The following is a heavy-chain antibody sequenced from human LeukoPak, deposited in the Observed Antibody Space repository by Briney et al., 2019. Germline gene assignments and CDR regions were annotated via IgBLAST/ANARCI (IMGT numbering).Heavy chain of an antibody. D-gene: IGHD3-10*01. Sequence: ASVKVSCKASGYTFTNYGISWVRQAPGQGLEWMGWISAYNGNTNYAQKLQGRVTMTTDTSTSTAYMELRSLRSDDTAVYYCARVGALRGFGELLPNMDVWGKGTTVTISS. CDR2: ISAYNGNT. J-gene: IGHJ6*03. V-gene: IGHV1-18*01. CDR1: GYTFTNYG. CDR3: ARVGALRGFGELLPNMDV.